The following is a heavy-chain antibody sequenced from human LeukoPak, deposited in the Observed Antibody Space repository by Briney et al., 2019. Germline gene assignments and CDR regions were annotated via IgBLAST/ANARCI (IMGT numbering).Heavy chain of an antibody. CDR2: IYSGGGT. CDR1: GFTVSRNY. CDR3: ARSPDYGNYGDYFDY. Sequence: GGSLRLSCAASGFTVSRNYMSWVRQAPGKGLEWVCLIYSGGGTHYADSVKGRFTISRDSSKNTLYLQMNSLRAEDTAVYYCARSPDYGNYGDYFDYWGQGTLVTVSS. D-gene: IGHD4-11*01. J-gene: IGHJ4*02. V-gene: IGHV3-66*01.